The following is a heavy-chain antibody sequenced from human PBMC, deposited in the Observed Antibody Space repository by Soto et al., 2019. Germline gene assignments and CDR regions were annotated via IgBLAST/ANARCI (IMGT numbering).Heavy chain of an antibody. CDR2: IYYSGST. CDR1: GGSVSSGSYY. D-gene: IGHD2-15*01. J-gene: IGHJ4*02. Sequence: PSETLSLTCTVSGGSVSSGSYYWSWIRQPPGKGLEWIGYIYYSGSTNYNPSLKSRVTISVDTSKNQFSLKLSSVTAADTAVYYCASHVEYCSGGSCSYDYWGQGTLVTVSS. CDR3: ASHVEYCSGGSCSYDY. V-gene: IGHV4-61*01.